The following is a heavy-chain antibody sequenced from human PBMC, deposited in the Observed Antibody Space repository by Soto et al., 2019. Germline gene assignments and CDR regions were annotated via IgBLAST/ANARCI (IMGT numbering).Heavy chain of an antibody. D-gene: IGHD7-27*01. CDR2: IYHSGST. V-gene: IGHV4-4*02. CDR3: ARRWGRTFDY. Sequence: SETPSPPRAVSGGAPSRSKRWGWVRQPPGKGLEWIGEIYHSGSTNYNPSLKSRVTISVDTSKNQFSLKLSSVTAADTAVYYCARRWGRTFDYWGQGTLVTVSS. CDR1: GGAPSRSKR. J-gene: IGHJ4*02.